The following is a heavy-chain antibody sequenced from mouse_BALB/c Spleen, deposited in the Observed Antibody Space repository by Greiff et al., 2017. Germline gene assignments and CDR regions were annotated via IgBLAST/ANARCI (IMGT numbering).Heavy chain of an antibody. CDR1: GFTFSSYG. Sequence: EVKVVESGGDLVKPGGSLKLSCAASGFTFSSYGMSWVRQTPDKRLEWVATISSGGSYTYYPDSVKGRFTISRDNAKNTLYLQMSSLKSEDTAMYYCASLGRGDAMDYWGQGTSVTVSS. CDR3: ASLGRGDAMDY. CDR2: ISSGGSYT. V-gene: IGHV5-6*01. D-gene: IGHD4-1*01. J-gene: IGHJ4*01.